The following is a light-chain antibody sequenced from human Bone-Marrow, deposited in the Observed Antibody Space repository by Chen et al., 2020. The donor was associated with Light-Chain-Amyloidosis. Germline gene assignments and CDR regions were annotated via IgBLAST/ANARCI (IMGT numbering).Light chain of an antibody. CDR3: EQAKSFPLT. Sequence: DIQMTQSPSSVSAPVGDTVTITCRASQSIDSRLAWYQQKAGKVPKLLIYNASSWKSGVPSRFSGSGSGTEFTLTISNLQPEDCATYFCEQAKSFPLTFGGGTRVEIK. J-gene: IGKJ4*01. V-gene: IGKV1-12*01. CDR2: NAS. CDR1: QSIDSR.